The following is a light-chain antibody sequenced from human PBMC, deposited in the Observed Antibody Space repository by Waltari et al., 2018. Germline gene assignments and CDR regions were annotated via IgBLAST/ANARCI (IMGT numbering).Light chain of an antibody. V-gene: IGLV2-8*01. CDR1: SRDVGGYNY. CDR3: SSYAGNDNFEV. J-gene: IGLJ3*02. Sequence: QSALTQPPSASGSPGQSVTISCTGTSRDVGGYNYVYWYQQHPGKAPQRMIYEVSKLPSGVPGLVSDSTSGHTAYLTVSGLQAEDEADYDCSSYAGNDNFEVFGGGTKLTVL. CDR2: EVS.